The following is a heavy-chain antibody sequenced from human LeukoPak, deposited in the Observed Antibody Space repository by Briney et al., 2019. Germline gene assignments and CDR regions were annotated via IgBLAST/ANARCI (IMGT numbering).Heavy chain of an antibody. CDR2: ISYDENNK. J-gene: IGHJ4*02. V-gene: IGHV3-30*03. D-gene: IGHD2-21*02. Sequence: GGSLRLSCAASGFTFSTYVMHWVRQAPGKGLESVAVISYDENNKYYADSVKGRFTISRDNSKNTLYLQMNSLRAEDTAVYYCASKWFCGGDCYYQIDFWGQGTLVTVSS. CDR3: ASKWFCGGDCYYQIDF. CDR1: GFTFSTYV.